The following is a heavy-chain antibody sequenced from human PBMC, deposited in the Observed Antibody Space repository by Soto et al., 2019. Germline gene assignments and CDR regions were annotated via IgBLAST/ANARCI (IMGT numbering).Heavy chain of an antibody. D-gene: IGHD3-3*01. CDR3: ALLTYYDFWSGKSYGMDV. Sequence: ASVKVSCKASGYTFTGHYMHWVRQAPGQGLEWMGWINPNSGGTNYAQKFQGWVTMTRDTSISTAYMELSRLRSDDTAVYYCALLTYYDFWSGKSYGMDVWGQGTTVTVSS. CDR2: INPNSGGT. V-gene: IGHV1-2*04. J-gene: IGHJ6*02. CDR1: GYTFTGHY.